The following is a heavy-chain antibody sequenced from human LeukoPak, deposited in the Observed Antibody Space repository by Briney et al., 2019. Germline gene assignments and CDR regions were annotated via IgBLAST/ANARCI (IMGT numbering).Heavy chain of an antibody. Sequence: GGSLRLSCAASGFTFSSYSMNWVRQASGKGLEWVGRIRSKANNYATAYAASVKGRFTVSRDDSKSTAYLQMNSLKTEDTAVYYCIQGYGYWGQGTLVTVSS. D-gene: IGHD4-17*01. V-gene: IGHV3-73*01. CDR3: IQGYGY. CDR1: GFTFSSYS. CDR2: IRSKANNYAT. J-gene: IGHJ4*02.